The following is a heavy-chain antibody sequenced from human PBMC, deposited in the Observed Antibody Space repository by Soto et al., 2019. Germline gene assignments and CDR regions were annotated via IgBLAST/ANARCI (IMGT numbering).Heavy chain of an antibody. J-gene: IGHJ4*02. Sequence: QVQLQQWGAGLVKPSQTLSLTCAVYGGSFSGDYWSWSRQPPGTGMEWIGDINHSGSTNYNRDLKSRVTISVDTSKNQFSLKLNSVTAADTAFYYCASGPVSGYWGQGTLVTVSS. CDR3: ASGPVSGY. CDR2: INHSGST. CDR1: GGSFSGDY. V-gene: IGHV4-34*01.